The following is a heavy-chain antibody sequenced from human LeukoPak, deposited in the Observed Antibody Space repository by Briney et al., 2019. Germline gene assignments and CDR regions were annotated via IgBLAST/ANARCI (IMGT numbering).Heavy chain of an antibody. J-gene: IGHJ4*02. CDR1: GFTFSDYW. V-gene: IGHV3-74*01. Sequence: GGSLRLSCAASGFTFSDYWMHWVRHAPGKGLVWVSRINSDGNTTNYADSVKGRFTISRDNAKNSLYLQMNSLRAEDTAVYYCARVHYDSSGYYPTLDYWGQGTLVTVSS. D-gene: IGHD3-22*01. CDR2: INSDGNTT. CDR3: ARVHYDSSGYYPTLDY.